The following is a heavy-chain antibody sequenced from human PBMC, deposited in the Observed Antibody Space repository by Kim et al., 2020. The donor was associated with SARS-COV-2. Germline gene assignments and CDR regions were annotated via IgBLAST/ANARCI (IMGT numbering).Heavy chain of an antibody. Sequence: GGSLRLSCAASGFTFSSYAMSWVRQAPGKGPEWVSAISGSGGSTYYADSVKGRFTISRDNSKNTLYLQMNSLRAEDTAVYYCAKVGTYYYGSGSYNVFDYWGQGTLVTVSS. J-gene: IGHJ4*02. D-gene: IGHD3-10*01. CDR2: ISGSGGST. CDR3: AKVGTYYYGSGSYNVFDY. CDR1: GFTFSSYA. V-gene: IGHV3-23*01.